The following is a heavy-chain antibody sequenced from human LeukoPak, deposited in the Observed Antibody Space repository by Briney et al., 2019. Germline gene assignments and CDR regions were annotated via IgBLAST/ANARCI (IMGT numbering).Heavy chain of an antibody. J-gene: IGHJ4*02. V-gene: IGHV3-53*01. CDR3: ARVSDEDFDY. CDR1: GFTVSSNY. D-gene: IGHD1-26*01. CDR2: IYSGGST. Sequence: PGGSLRLSCAASGFTVSSNYMSWVRQATGQGLEWVSVIYSGGSTYYADSVKGRFTISRNNSKNTMYLQMNSLRAEDTAVYYCARVSDEDFDYWGQGTLVTVSS.